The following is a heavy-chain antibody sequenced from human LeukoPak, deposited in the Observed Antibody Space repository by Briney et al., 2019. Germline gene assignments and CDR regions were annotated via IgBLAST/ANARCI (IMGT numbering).Heavy chain of an antibody. V-gene: IGHV4-39*07. CDR3: ARASLVGATGWFDP. CDR2: IFYSGIT. Sequence: SETPSLTCTVSGGSINSRSDSWGWIRQPPGQGLEWIGNIFYSGITYYKPSLKSRVTISLVTSNNQFSLKLTSVTATDTAIYYCARASLVGATGWFDPWGQGTLVTVSS. D-gene: IGHD1-26*01. J-gene: IGHJ5*02. CDR1: GGSINSRSDS.